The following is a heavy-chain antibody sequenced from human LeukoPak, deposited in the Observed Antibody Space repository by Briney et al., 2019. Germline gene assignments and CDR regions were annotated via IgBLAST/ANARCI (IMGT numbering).Heavy chain of an antibody. Sequence: GGSLRLSCAASGFTFSSYSMSWVRQAPGKGLEWVSSISSSSSYIYYADSVKGRFTISRDNAKNSLYLQMNSLRAEDTAVYYCARVKGGSYYPFDYWGQGTLVTVSS. CDR2: ISSSSSYI. D-gene: IGHD1-26*01. J-gene: IGHJ4*02. CDR1: GFTFSSYS. V-gene: IGHV3-21*01. CDR3: ARVKGGSYYPFDY.